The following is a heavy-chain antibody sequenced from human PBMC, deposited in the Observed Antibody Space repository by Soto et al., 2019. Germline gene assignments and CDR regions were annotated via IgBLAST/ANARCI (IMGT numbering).Heavy chain of an antibody. D-gene: IGHD5-12*01. Sequence: GGSLRLSCVVSGFSFRSYSMNWVRQAPGKGLEWVSSISSSGDYIYYADSVKGRFTIARDNAKNSLYLQMNSLRAEDTAVYYCARDRNIATSGDCFDSWGQGTLVTVSS. J-gene: IGHJ5*01. V-gene: IGHV3-21*06. CDR3: ARDRNIATSGDCFDS. CDR1: GFSFRSYS. CDR2: ISSSGDYI.